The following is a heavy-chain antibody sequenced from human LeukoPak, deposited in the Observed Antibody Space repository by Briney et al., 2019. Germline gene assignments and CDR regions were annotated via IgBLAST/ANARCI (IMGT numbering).Heavy chain of an antibody. J-gene: IGHJ4*02. D-gene: IGHD3-22*01. Sequence: GGSLRLSCAASGFTVSNNYMSWVRQAPGKGLEWVSVIYSSGNTYYADSVKDRFTMSRDNPKNTLYLQMNSLRAEDTAVYYCARAHDRGYYYGFDYWGQGTLVTVSS. CDR2: IYSSGNT. V-gene: IGHV3-66*01. CDR1: GFTVSNNY. CDR3: ARAHDRGYYYGFDY.